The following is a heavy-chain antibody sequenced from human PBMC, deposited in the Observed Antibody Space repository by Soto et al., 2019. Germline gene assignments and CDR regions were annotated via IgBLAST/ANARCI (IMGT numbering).Heavy chain of an antibody. D-gene: IGHD3-9*01. CDR3: AIGIGLRDLEWPFEY. Sequence: QVQLVQSGAEVKKPGSSVKVSCKASGGTFTNYTISWVRQAPGQGLEWMGGIIPMFGTTNHAQKFQGRVTINANKSTTTAHMELSSLRSEDTAVYYCAIGIGLRDLEWPFEYWGQGTLVTVSS. CDR1: GGTFTNYT. V-gene: IGHV1-69*06. CDR2: IIPMFGTT. J-gene: IGHJ4*02.